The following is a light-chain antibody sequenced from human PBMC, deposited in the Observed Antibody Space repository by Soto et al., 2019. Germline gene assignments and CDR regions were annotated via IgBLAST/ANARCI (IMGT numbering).Light chain of an antibody. CDR1: QSVSSSY. V-gene: IGKV3-20*01. CDR3: QQYGTSEII. Sequence: EIVLTQSPGTLSLSPGERATLSCRASQSVSSSYLAWYQQKPGHAPRLLIYGASSRATGIPDRFSGSGSGTDFTLTISRLETEDFAVFYCQQYGTSEIIFGQGTRLEIK. CDR2: GAS. J-gene: IGKJ5*01.